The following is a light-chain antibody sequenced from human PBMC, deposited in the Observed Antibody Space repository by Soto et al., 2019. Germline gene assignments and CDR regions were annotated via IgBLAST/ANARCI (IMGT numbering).Light chain of an antibody. J-gene: IGKJ2*01. Sequence: DIQMTQSPSTLSASVGDRVTITCRASQSISSWLAWYQQKPGKAPKLLIYDVSSLESGVPSRFSDSGSGTEFILTISSLQPDDFATYYCQQYNSYLFTFGQGTKLEIK. CDR3: QQYNSYLFT. V-gene: IGKV1-5*01. CDR1: QSISSW. CDR2: DVS.